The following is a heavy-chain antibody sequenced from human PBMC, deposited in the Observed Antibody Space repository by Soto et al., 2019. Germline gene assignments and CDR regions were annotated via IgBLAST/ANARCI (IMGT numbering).Heavy chain of an antibody. Sequence: PSETLSLTCTVSGGSLSSGDYYWSWIRQPPGEGLEWIGYIYYSGSTYYNPSLKSRVTISVDTSKNQCSRKLSSVTPADTAVYYCARADWKYGLSDYWGQGTVVTVSS. CDR3: ARADWKYGLSDY. CDR1: GGSLSSGDYY. D-gene: IGHD1-7*01. V-gene: IGHV4-30-4*01. J-gene: IGHJ4*02. CDR2: IYYSGST.